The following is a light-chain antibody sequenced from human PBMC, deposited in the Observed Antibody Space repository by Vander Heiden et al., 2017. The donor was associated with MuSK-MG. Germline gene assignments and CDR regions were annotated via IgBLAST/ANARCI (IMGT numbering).Light chain of an antibody. CDR3: STWDDGLNGPV. Sequence: QSVLTQPPSASGAPGQRVTISCSGSSPNIGANTVTRYRQLPGTAPKLPIHCSKQRRSGVPDRLSASKSGSTTSLAIIGVQSEDEAVYYCSTWDDGLNGPVFGGGTKLTVL. J-gene: IGLJ3*02. CDR2: CSK. CDR1: SPNIGANT. V-gene: IGLV1-44*01.